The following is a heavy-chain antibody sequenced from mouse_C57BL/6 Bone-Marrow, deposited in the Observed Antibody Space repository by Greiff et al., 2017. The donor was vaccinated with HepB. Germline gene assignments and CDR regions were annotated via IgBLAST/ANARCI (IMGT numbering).Heavy chain of an antibody. CDR2: IDPSDSYT. Sequence: QVQLQQPGAELVMPGASVKLSCKASGYTFTSYWMHWVKQRPGQGLEWIGEIDPSDSYTNYNQKFKGKSTLTVDKSSSTAYMQLSSLTSEDSAVYYCARTSFHYYGIYLYYFDYWGQGTTLTVSS. J-gene: IGHJ2*01. CDR3: ARTSFHYYGIYLYYFDY. V-gene: IGHV1-69*01. CDR1: GYTFTSYW. D-gene: IGHD1-2*01.